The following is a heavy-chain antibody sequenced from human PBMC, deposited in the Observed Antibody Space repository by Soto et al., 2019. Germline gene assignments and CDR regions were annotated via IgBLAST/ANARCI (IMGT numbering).Heavy chain of an antibody. Sequence: PAETLALTCTVSGGSTTSDYWSWIRQPPGKGLEWLGYIFHSLGAKYNPSLGSRGTISLDTSKNQLSLSLRSVTAADTAIYFCVRDLNGSGDYWGQGTLVTVSS. V-gene: IGHV4-59*01. J-gene: IGHJ4*02. D-gene: IGHD3-10*01. CDR3: VRDLNGSGDY. CDR2: IFHSLGA. CDR1: GGSTTSDY.